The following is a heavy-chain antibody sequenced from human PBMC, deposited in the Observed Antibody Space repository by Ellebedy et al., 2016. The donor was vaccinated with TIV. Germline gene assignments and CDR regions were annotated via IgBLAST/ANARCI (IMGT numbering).Heavy chain of an antibody. Sequence: ASVKVSCKASGYTFTSYAMHWVRQAPGQGLEWMGMINTSGGATNRPQKFQGRVTMTRDTSTSTVYMEVTSLRSEDTAMYYCAASAGTNFFDYWGQGTLVTVSS. CDR2: INTSGGAT. D-gene: IGHD6-13*01. CDR3: AASAGTNFFDY. V-gene: IGHV1-46*01. CDR1: GYTFTSYA. J-gene: IGHJ4*02.